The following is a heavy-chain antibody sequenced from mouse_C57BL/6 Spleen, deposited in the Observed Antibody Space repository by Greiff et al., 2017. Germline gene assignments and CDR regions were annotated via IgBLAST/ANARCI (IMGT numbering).Heavy chain of an antibody. Sequence: EVMLVESGGGLVKPGGSLKLSCAASGFTFSDYGMRWVRQAPEKGLEWVAYISSGSSTIYYADTVKGRFTISRDNAKNTLFLQMTSLRSEDTAMYYCARGSNWSAWFAYWGQGTLVTVSA. V-gene: IGHV5-17*01. D-gene: IGHD4-1*01. J-gene: IGHJ3*01. CDR3: ARGSNWSAWFAY. CDR2: ISSGSSTI. CDR1: GFTFSDYG.